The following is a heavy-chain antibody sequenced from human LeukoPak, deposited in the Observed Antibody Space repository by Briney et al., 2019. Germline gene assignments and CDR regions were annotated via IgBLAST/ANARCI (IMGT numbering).Heavy chain of an antibody. V-gene: IGHV3-7*01. J-gene: IGHJ4*02. CDR2: IKQDGSEK. D-gene: IGHD2-15*01. Sequence: PGGSLRLSCAASGFTFTNSWMSWVRQAPGKGLEWVANIKQDGSEKYYVYSVKGRFTISRDNAKSSLYLQMNSLRAEDRAVYYCASSGGSSRGYFDYWGQGTLVTVSS. CDR1: GFTFTNSW. CDR3: ASSGGSSRGYFDY.